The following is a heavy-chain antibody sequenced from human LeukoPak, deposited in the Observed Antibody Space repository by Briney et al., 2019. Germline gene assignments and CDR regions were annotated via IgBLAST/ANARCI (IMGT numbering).Heavy chain of an antibody. V-gene: IGHV3-15*07. CDR2: IRSNSDGGTI. Sequence: GGSLRLSCATSGFTFSNAWMNWVRQAPGKGLEWVGRIRSNSDGGTIDYAAPVKGRFTLSRDDSKTTLYLQMNSLQTEDTAVYYCAKDYSRATVPAAQFDYWGQGTLVTVSS. D-gene: IGHD1-26*01. J-gene: IGHJ4*02. CDR1: GFTFSNAW. CDR3: AKDYSRATVPAAQFDY.